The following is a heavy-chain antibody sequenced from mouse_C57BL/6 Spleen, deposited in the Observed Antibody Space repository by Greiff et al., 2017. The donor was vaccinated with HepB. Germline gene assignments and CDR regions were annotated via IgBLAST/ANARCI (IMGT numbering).Heavy chain of an antibody. CDR1: GYTFTDYY. J-gene: IGHJ1*03. Sequence: QVQLQQSGAELVRPGASVKLSCKASGYTFTDYYINWVKQRPGQGLEWIARIYPGSGNTYYNEKFKGKATLTAEKSSSTAYMQLSSLTSEDSAVYFCARRTTDHYGYFDVWGTGPRSPSPQ. CDR2: IYPGSGNT. CDR3: ARRTTDHYGYFDV. D-gene: IGHD1-1*01. V-gene: IGHV1-76*01.